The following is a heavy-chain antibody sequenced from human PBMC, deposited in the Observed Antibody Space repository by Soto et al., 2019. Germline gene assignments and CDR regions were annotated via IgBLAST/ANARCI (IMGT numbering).Heavy chain of an antibody. D-gene: IGHD2-21*02. V-gene: IGHV4-38-2*01. J-gene: IGHJ6*02. CDR1: GYSISSGYY. Sequence: SETLSLTCAVSGYSISSGYYWGWIRQPPGKGLEWIGSIYHSGSTYYNPSLKSRVTISVDTSKNQFSLKLSSVTAADTAVYYCAGGLYCGGDCYSFYYYYGMDVWGQGTTVTVSS. CDR3: AGGLYCGGDCYSFYYYYGMDV. CDR2: IYHSGST.